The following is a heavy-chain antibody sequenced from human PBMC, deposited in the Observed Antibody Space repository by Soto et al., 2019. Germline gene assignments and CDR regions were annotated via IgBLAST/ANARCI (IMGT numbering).Heavy chain of an antibody. CDR1: GFTFTSSP. D-gene: IGHD5-12*01. V-gene: IGHV1-58*01. Sequence: SVKVSCKPSGFTFTSSPVQWGRQARGQRLEWIGWIVVGRGNTNYEQKFQERVTITRDMSTSTAYMELSSLRSEDTAVYYCAAAIVATNCQDFWGQGTLVTGSA. CDR2: IVVGRGNT. CDR3: AAAIVATNCQDF. J-gene: IGHJ4*02.